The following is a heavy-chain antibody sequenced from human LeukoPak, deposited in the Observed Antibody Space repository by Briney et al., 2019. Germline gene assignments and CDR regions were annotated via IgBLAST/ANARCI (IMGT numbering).Heavy chain of an antibody. Sequence: GGSLRLSCAASGFTVSSNYMSWVRQAPGKGLEWVSVIYSGGSTYYADSVKGRFTISRDNSKNTLYLQMNSLRAEDTAVYYCAKGLAGERFLFDYWGQGTLVTVSS. CDR2: IYSGGST. V-gene: IGHV3-53*01. CDR3: AKGLAGERFLFDY. D-gene: IGHD6-19*01. CDR1: GFTVSSNY. J-gene: IGHJ4*02.